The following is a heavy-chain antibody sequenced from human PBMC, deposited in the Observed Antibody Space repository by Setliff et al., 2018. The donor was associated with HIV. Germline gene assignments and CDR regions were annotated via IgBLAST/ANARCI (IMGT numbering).Heavy chain of an antibody. J-gene: IGHJ3*02. CDR2: INSDGSST. CDR3: ARDLGDILTGYPAPDAFDI. D-gene: IGHD3-9*01. V-gene: IGHV3-74*01. CDR1: GFTFSSYS. Sequence: GGSLRLSCAASGFTFSSYSMNWVRQAPGKGLVWVSRINSDGSSTSYADSVKGRFTISRDNAKNTLYLQVNSLRAEDTAVYYCARDLGDILTGYPAPDAFDIWGQGTMVTVSS.